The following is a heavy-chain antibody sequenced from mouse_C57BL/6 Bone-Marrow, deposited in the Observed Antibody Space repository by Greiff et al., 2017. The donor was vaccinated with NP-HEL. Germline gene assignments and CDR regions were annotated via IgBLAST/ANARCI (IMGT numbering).Heavy chain of an antibody. CDR1: GYSITSGYY. J-gene: IGHJ4*01. CDR2: ISYDGSN. CDR3: ARGVITTVVATRGYAMDY. Sequence: EVQLVESGPGLVKPSQSLSLTCSVTGYSITSGYYWNWIRQFPGNKLEWMCYISYDGSNNYNPSLKNRISITRYTSKNQFFLKLNSVTTEDTATYYCARGVITTVVATRGYAMDYWGQGTSVTVSS. V-gene: IGHV3-6*01. D-gene: IGHD1-1*01.